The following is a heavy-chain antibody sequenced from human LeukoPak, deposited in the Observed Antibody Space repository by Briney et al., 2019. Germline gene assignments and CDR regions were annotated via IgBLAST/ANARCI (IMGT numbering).Heavy chain of an antibody. D-gene: IGHD5/OR15-5a*01. J-gene: IGHJ4*02. CDR3: AGGASSTDTFDF. V-gene: IGHV3-33*01. CDR1: GFSFSDYG. Sequence: GRSLRLSCAASGFSFSDYGMHWVRQAPGKGLEWVAMIWYDGSNKYHSDSVKGRFTISRDNSKNTLYLQMNSLRAEGTAVYYCAGGASSTDTFDFWGQGTLVTVSS. CDR2: IWYDGSNK.